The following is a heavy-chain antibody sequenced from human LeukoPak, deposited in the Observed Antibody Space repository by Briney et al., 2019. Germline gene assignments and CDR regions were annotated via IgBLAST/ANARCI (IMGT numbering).Heavy chain of an antibody. CDR2: INPSGGST. CDR3: ARVSDFWSGYFYGMDV. J-gene: IGHJ6*02. CDR1: GYTFTSYY. V-gene: IGHV1-46*01. D-gene: IGHD3-3*01. Sequence: ASVKVSCKASGYTFTSYYMHWVRQAPGQGLEWMGIINPSGGSTSYAQKFQGRVTMTRDTSISTAYMELSRLRSDDTAVYYCARVSDFWSGYFYGMDVWGQGTTVTVSS.